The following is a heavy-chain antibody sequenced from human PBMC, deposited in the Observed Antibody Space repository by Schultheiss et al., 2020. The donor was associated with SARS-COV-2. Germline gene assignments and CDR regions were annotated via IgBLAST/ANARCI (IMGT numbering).Heavy chain of an antibody. CDR1: GYTFTSYG. V-gene: IGHV1-18*01. Sequence: ASVKVSCKASGYTFTSYGISWVRQAPGQGLEWMGWISAYNGNTKYSQEFQGRVTITRDTSASTAYMELSSLRSEDTAVYYCAREYGGNGVDYWGQGTLVTVSS. J-gene: IGHJ4*02. CDR2: ISAYNGNT. D-gene: IGHD4-23*01. CDR3: AREYGGNGVDY.